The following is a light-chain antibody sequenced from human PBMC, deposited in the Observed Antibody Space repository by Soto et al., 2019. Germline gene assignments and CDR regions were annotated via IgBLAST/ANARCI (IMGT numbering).Light chain of an antibody. J-gene: IGKJ5*01. CDR3: QQRARWPMP. CDR1: QYVSTF. Sequence: EIVLTQSPATLSVSPGERVALSCRASQYVSTFVAWYQHKPGQAPRALIYDTFKRATGVPDRFSGGGSGTDFTLIISSLEHEDYAVYYCQQRARWPMPFGQGTRLE. CDR2: DTF. V-gene: IGKV3-11*01.